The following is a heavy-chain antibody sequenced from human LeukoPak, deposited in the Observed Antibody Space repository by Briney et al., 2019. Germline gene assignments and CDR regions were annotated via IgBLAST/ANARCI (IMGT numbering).Heavy chain of an antibody. Sequence: SGTLSLTCTVSGGSISSYYWSWIRQPPGKGLEWIGYIYYSGSTNYNPSLKSRVTISVDTSKNQFSLNLTSVTAADTAVYYCARGGLGGITAYSNYLFDYWGQGTLVTVSS. J-gene: IGHJ4*02. CDR2: IYYSGST. CDR1: GGSISSYY. CDR3: ARGGLGGITAYSNYLFDY. V-gene: IGHV4-59*08. D-gene: IGHD4-11*01.